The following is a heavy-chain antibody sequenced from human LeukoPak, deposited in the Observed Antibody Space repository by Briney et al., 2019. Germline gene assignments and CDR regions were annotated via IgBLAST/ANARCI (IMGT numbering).Heavy chain of an antibody. D-gene: IGHD6-13*01. J-gene: IGHJ6*03. CDR3: ARGVAGTTLMDV. V-gene: IGHV3-21*01. CDR2: ISSSSSYI. CDR1: GFTFSSYA. Sequence: PGGSLRLSCAASGFTFSSYAMSWVRQAPGKGLEWVSSISSSSSYIYYADSVKGRFTISRDNAKNSLYLQMNSLRAEDTAVYYCARGVAGTTLMDVWGKGTTVTVSS.